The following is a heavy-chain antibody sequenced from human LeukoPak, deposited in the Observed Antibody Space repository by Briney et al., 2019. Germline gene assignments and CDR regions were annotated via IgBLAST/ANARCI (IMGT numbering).Heavy chain of an antibody. CDR1: GFTFSNYG. Sequence: GGSLTLSCAASGFTFSNYGMNWVRQAPGKGLEWLTFIRYDGTNTYYRDSVKGRSTISRDNSKNTLFLQMHGLRPEDTAVYYCAPEATNVAGSWGQGTLVIVSS. CDR3: APEATNVAGS. J-gene: IGHJ4*02. V-gene: IGHV3-30*02. D-gene: IGHD1-1*01. CDR2: IRYDGTNT.